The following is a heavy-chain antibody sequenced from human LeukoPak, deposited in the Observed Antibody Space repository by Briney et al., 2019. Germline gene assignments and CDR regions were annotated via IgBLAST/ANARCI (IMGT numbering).Heavy chain of an antibody. V-gene: IGHV1-46*01. D-gene: IGHD1-26*01. J-gene: IGHJ4*02. Sequence: ASVKVSCMASGYTFTSYYMHWVRQAPGQGLEWMGIINPSGGSTSYAQKFQGRVTMTRDTSTSTVYMELSSLRSEDTAVYYCAREWELLHGIDYWGQGTLVTVSS. CDR2: INPSGGST. CDR3: AREWELLHGIDY. CDR1: GYTFTSYY.